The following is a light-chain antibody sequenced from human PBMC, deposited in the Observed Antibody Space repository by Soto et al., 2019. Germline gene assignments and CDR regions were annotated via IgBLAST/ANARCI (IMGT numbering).Light chain of an antibody. V-gene: IGKV1-33*01. J-gene: IGKJ2*01. CDR1: HDISNY. CDR3: QQYDDNPPYT. CDR2: DAS. Sequence: DIQMTQSPSSLSASVGDRVTITCQASHDISNYLNWYQQKSGKAPKLLISDASNLEAGVPSRFSGRGSGTHFTFTIASLQPEDIATYYCQQYDDNPPYTFAQGTKLEIK.